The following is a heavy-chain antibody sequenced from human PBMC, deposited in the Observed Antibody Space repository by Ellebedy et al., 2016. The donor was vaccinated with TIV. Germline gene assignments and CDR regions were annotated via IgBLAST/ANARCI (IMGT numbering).Heavy chain of an antibody. D-gene: IGHD2-21*02. J-gene: IGHJ3*02. V-gene: IGHV4-59*08. CDR2: IYYSGST. Sequence: MPSETLSLTCTVSGGSIKDYYWNWLRQPPGKGLQWLGHIYYSGSTNYNPSLKSRVNLSLDTSKNQFSLKLSSVTAADTAVYYCARNYCGDDCFAFDIWGQGTMVTVSS. CDR3: ARNYCGDDCFAFDI. CDR1: GGSIKDYY.